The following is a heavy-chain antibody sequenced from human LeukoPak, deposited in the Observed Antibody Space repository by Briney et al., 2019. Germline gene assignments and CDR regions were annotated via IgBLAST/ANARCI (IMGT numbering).Heavy chain of an antibody. CDR3: ARDQSVRLLQTSSTYFKHVFAI. V-gene: IGHV1-18*01. J-gene: IGHJ3*02. CDR1: GYTFTNYG. CDR2: ISAYNGNT. D-gene: IGHD6-13*01. Sequence: APVKVSCKTSGYTFTNYGISWVRQAPGLGLEWMCWISAYNGNTNYAQKVQGRVTMTTDTSTSTAYMELRSLRFDDTAVYYCARDQSVRLLQTSSTYFKHVFAIWGQGSMVTVSS.